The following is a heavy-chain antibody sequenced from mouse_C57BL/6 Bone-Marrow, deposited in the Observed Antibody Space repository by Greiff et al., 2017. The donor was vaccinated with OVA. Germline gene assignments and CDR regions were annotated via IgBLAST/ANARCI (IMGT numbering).Heavy chain of an antibody. CDR2: IYPRSGNT. CDR3: ARGLGRGVAMDY. Sequence: VQVVESGAELARPGASVKLSCKASGYTFTSYGISWVKQRTGQGLEWIGEIYPRSGNTYYNEKFKGKATLTADKSSSTAYMELRSLRSEDSAVYFCARGLGRGVAMDYWGQGTSVTVSS. J-gene: IGHJ4*01. D-gene: IGHD3-3*01. V-gene: IGHV1-81*01. CDR1: GYTFTSYG.